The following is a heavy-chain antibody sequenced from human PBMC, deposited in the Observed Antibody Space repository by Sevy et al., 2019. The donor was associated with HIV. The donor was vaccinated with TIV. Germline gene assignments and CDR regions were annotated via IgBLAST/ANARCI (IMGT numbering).Heavy chain of an antibody. CDR1: GYTFTTYN. D-gene: IGHD2-8*01. J-gene: IGHJ4*02. Sequence: ASVKVSCKASGYTFTTYNIVWVRQAPGQGLEWLAWMSPYNGNKNYGQRVQGRVTMAKGTFTDTAFLELRSLEFDDTATYYCARGSTSWYDYWGQGTLVTVSS. V-gene: IGHV1-18*01. CDR3: ARGSTSWYDY. CDR2: MSPYNGNK.